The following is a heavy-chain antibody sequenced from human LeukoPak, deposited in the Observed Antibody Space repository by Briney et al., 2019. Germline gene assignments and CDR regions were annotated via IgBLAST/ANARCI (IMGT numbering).Heavy chain of an antibody. CDR2: IYHSGST. Sequence: SGTLSLTCAVSGGSISSSNWWSWVRQPPGKGLEWIGEIYHSGSTNYNPSLKSRVTISVDKSKNQFSLKLSSVTAADTAVYYCARDSPYCSSTSCYRDYYYYGMDVWGQGTTVTVSS. CDR1: GGSISSSNW. D-gene: IGHD2-2*01. V-gene: IGHV4-4*02. CDR3: ARDSPYCSSTSCYRDYYYYGMDV. J-gene: IGHJ6*02.